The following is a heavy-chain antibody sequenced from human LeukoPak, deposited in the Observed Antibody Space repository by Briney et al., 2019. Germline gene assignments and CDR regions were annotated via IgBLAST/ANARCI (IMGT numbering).Heavy chain of an antibody. D-gene: IGHD2-15*01. V-gene: IGHV1-2*02. CDR3: ARIEVVVASDYDY. Sequence: ASVKVSCKASGCTFTGYYMHWVRQAPGQGLEWMGWINPNSGGTNYAQKFQGRVTMTRDTSISTAYMELSRLRSDDTAVYYCARIEVVVASDYDYWGQGTLVTVSS. CDR1: GCTFTGYY. CDR2: INPNSGGT. J-gene: IGHJ4*02.